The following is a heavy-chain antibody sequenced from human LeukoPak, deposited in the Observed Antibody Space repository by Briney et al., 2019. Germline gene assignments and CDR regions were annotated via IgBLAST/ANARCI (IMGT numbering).Heavy chain of an antibody. CDR2: IYSGGGT. J-gene: IGHJ4*02. Sequence: GGSLRLSCAASGFTVSSTYMSWVRQAPGKGLEWVSVIYSGGGTYYADSVKGRFTISRDNSKNTLYLHMNSLRAEDAAVYYCARGAPDYYFDYWGQGTLVTVSS. CDR1: GFTVSSTY. CDR3: ARGAPDYYFDY. V-gene: IGHV3-53*01.